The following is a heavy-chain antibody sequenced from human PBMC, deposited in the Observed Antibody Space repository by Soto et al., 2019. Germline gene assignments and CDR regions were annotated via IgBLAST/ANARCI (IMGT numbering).Heavy chain of an antibody. D-gene: IGHD3-9*01. CDR1: GFTFSNYA. CDR2: IIGDGTT. J-gene: IGHJ4*02. V-gene: IGHV3-23*01. CDR3: AKDADYDILTGPLDY. Sequence: GGSLRLSCAASGFTFSNYAMSWVRQAPGKGLEWVSTIIGDGTTHYAESVRGRFTISRDNSKNTLSLQMNSLGADDTAVYYCAKDADYDILTGPLDYGGQGTQVTVSS.